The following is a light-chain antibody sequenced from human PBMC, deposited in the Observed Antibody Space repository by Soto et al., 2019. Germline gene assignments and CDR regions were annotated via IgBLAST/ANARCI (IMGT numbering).Light chain of an antibody. CDR2: DNN. V-gene: IGLV1-51*01. CDR1: SSNIGNNY. Sequence: QSVLTQPPSVSAAPGQTVTISCSGSSSNIGNNYVSWYQQLPGTAPKLLIYDNNKRPSGIPDRFSGSKSGTSATLGITGLQTGDEADYYCGTWDSSLSVVVFGGGTKLTLL. CDR3: GTWDSSLSVVV. J-gene: IGLJ2*01.